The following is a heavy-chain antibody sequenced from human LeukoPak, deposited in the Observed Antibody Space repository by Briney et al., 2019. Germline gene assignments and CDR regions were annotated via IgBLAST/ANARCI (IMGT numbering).Heavy chain of an antibody. D-gene: IGHD5-12*01. CDR2: ISRSGRTI. CDR1: GFTFSGYE. CDR3: ARVYSGSWYFDL. Sequence: GGSLRLSCAASGFTFSGYEMNWVRQAPGKGLEWVSYISRSGRTIYDADSVKGRFTISRDNAKNSLYLQMNSLRAEDAAVYYCARVYSGSWYFDLWGRGTLVTVSS. V-gene: IGHV3-48*03. J-gene: IGHJ2*01.